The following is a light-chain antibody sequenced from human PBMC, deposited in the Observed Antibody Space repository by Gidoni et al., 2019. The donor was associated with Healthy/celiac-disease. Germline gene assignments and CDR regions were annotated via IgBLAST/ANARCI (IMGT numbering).Light chain of an antibody. V-gene: IGKV3-20*01. CDR1: QSVSSSY. CDR3: QQYGSSRWT. J-gene: IGKJ1*01. CDR2: GAS. Sequence: EIVLPQSPGTLSLSPGERATLSCRASQSVSSSYLAWYQQKPGQAPRLLIDGASSRATGIPDRFSGSGSGTDFTLTISRLEPEDFAVYYCQQYGSSRWTFGQGTKVEIK.